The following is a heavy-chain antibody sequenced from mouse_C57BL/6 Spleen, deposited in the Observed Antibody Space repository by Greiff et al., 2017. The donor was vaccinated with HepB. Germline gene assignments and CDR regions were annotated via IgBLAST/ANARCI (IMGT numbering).Heavy chain of an antibody. CDR1: GYTFTDYY. CDR2: INPNNGGT. J-gene: IGHJ2*01. Sequence: EVQLQQSGPELVKPGASVKISCKASGYTFTDYYLNWVKQSHGKSLEWIGDINPNNGGTSYNQKFKGKATLTVDKSSSTAYMEIRSLTSEDSAVYYCARGSFDYWGQGTTLTVSS. V-gene: IGHV1-26*01. CDR3: ARGSFDY.